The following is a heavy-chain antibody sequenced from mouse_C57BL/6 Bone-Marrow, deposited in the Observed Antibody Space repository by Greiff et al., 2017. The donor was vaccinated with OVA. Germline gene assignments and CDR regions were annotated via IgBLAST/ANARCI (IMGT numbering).Heavy chain of an antibody. D-gene: IGHD2-4*01. CDR1: GYTFTSYG. Sequence: VKLMESGAELARPGASVKLSCKASGYTFTSYGIRWVKQRTGQGLEWIGEIYPRSGNTYDNEKFKGKATLTADKSSSTAYMELRSLTSEDAAVYFCADDYSWYFDVWGTGTTVTVSS. V-gene: IGHV1-81*01. CDR2: IYPRSGNT. J-gene: IGHJ1*03. CDR3: ADDYSWYFDV.